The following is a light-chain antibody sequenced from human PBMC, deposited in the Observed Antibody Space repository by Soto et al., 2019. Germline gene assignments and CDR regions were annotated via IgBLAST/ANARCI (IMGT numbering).Light chain of an antibody. J-gene: IGKJ1*01. CDR3: LQDYGDSWT. V-gene: IGKV1-6*01. Sequence: AIQLTQSPSSLSASVGDRVTITCRASQSISLFLNWYQQQPGKVPKLLIYATSNLYTGVPSRFSGRRSGTEFTLTISSLQPEDFASYYCLQDYGDSWTFGQGTKVDIK. CDR1: QSISLF. CDR2: ATS.